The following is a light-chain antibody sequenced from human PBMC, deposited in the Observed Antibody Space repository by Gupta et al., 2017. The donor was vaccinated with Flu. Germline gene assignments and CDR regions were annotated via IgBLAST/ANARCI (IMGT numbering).Light chain of an antibody. CDR1: NIGSKG. CDR3: QMWDSSSGRPV. V-gene: IGLV3-21*02. Sequence: SYVLTQPPSLSVAPGQTARITCGGYNIGSKGVHWYQQKPGQAPVVAVYDDSDRPSGIPERFSGSNSGNTATLTISGVEAGDEAGYYCQMWDSSSGRPVFGGGTKLTVL. J-gene: IGLJ2*01. CDR2: DDS.